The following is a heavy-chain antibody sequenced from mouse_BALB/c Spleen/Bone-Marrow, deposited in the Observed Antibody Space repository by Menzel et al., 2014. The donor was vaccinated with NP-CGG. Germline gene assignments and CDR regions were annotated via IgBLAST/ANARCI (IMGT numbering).Heavy chain of an antibody. V-gene: IGHV5-9-3*01. CDR1: GFTFSSYA. D-gene: IGHD1-1*01. CDR2: ISCGGSYT. Sequence: EVQVVESGGGLVKPGGSLKLSCAASGFTFSSYAMSWVRQTPEKRLEWVATISCGGSYTYYPDSVKGRFTISRDNAKNTLYLQMSSLRSEDTAMYYCARHITTVVADYCGQGTTLTVSS. CDR3: ARHITTVVADY. J-gene: IGHJ2*01.